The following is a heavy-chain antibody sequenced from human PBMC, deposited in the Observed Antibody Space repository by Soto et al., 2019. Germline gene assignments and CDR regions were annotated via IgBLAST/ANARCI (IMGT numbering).Heavy chain of an antibody. CDR3: ARRRGNSGYDLDY. CDR1: GFPFSDYY. V-gene: IGHV3-11*01. D-gene: IGHD5-12*01. Sequence: QVQLVESGGGLVKPGGSLRLSCAASGFPFSDYYMSWIRQAPGKGLEWVSYISSSGSTINYADSVKGRFTISRDNAKNSLFLQMNSLRANATAIYYCARRRGNSGYDLDYWGQGTLVTVSS. CDR2: ISSSGSTI. J-gene: IGHJ4*02.